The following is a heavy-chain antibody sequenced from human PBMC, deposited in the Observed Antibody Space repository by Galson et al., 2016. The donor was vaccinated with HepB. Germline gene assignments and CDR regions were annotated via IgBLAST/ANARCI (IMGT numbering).Heavy chain of an antibody. V-gene: IGHV4-31*03. D-gene: IGHD3-10*01. Sequence: TLSLTCTVSGVSVSSGTCYWSWIRQHPGKGLEWIGYIYQSGTTFYNPSLKSRVSISIDTSENQLSLKLTSVTAADTAVYYCAGTPNSYGSGSYASWGQGTLVAVSS. CDR1: GVSVSSGTCY. CDR3: AGTPNSYGSGSYAS. J-gene: IGHJ5*02. CDR2: IYQSGTT.